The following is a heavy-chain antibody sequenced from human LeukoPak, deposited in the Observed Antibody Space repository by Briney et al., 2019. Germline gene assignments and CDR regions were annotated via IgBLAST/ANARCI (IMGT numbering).Heavy chain of an antibody. Sequence: PSETLSLTCTVSGGSISTYYWSWIRQPPGKGLEWIGYIYTSGSTDYNPSLKSRVTISLDTSNNQFSLNLNSVTAADTAVYYCARSRGRKATPFDYWGQGILVTVSS. CDR1: GGSISTYY. CDR3: ARSRGRKATPFDY. J-gene: IGHJ4*02. V-gene: IGHV4-4*09. CDR2: IYTSGST. D-gene: IGHD3-10*01.